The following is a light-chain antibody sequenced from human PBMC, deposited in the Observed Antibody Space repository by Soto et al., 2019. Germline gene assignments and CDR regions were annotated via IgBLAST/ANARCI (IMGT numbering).Light chain of an antibody. CDR1: QSVSSSY. CDR3: QQYGRTPAMYT. CDR2: GAS. Sequence: EFVLTQSPGTLSLSPGERATLSCRASQSVSSSYLARYQQKPGQAPRLLIYGASSRATGIPVRFSGIGSGTDFTLTISRMEPEDFAVYYCQQYGRTPAMYTFGQRTKMEIK. J-gene: IGKJ2*01. V-gene: IGKV3-20*01.